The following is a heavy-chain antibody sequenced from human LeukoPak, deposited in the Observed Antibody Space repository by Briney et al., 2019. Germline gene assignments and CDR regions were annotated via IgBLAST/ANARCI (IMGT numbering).Heavy chain of an antibody. CDR3: AKASCGSGGSCYLDY. V-gene: IGHV3-30*18. CDR1: GFTFSSYG. Sequence: GGSLRLSCAASGFTFSSYGMHWVRQAPGKGLEWVAVISYDGSNKYYADSVKGRFTISRDNSKNTLYLQMNSLRAEDTAVYYCAKASCGSGGSCYLDYWGQGTLVTASS. D-gene: IGHD2-15*01. CDR2: ISYDGSNK. J-gene: IGHJ4*02.